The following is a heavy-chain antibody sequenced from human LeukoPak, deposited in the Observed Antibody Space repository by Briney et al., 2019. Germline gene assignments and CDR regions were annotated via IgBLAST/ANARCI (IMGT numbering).Heavy chain of an antibody. Sequence: PGGSLRLSCAASGFTFSSYWMSWVRQAPGKGLEWVANIKQDGSEKYYVDSVKGRFTISRDNAKNSLYLQMNSLRAEDTAVYYCARVLGYYGSGSPRYFDLWGRGTLVTVSS. D-gene: IGHD3-10*01. V-gene: IGHV3-7*01. CDR3: ARVLGYYGSGSPRYFDL. J-gene: IGHJ2*01. CDR2: IKQDGSEK. CDR1: GFTFSSYW.